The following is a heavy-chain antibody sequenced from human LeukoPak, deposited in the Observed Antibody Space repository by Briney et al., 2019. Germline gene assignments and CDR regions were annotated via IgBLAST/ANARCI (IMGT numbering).Heavy chain of an antibody. CDR1: GFTFSSYG. CDR2: ISYGGSNK. D-gene: IGHD6-19*01. J-gene: IGHJ4*02. Sequence: PGRSLRLSCAASGFTFSSYGMHWVRQAPGKGLEWVAVISYGGSNKYYADSVKGRFTISRDNSKNTLYLQMNSLRAEDTAVYYCAKNAGYSSGWYPGGGYWGQGTLVTVSS. CDR3: AKNAGYSSGWYPGGGY. V-gene: IGHV3-30*18.